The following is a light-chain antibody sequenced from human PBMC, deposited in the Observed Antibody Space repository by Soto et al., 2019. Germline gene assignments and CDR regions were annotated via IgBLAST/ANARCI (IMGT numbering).Light chain of an antibody. CDR1: QNISNY. V-gene: IGKV3-20*01. Sequence: IVLTHSQATLSLSPWKSSSLSCMASQNISNYLLWYQQKPGQAPRLLIYDVSNRATGIPDRFSGSGSGTDFTLTISRLEPEDFAVYYCQQYGSSPWTFGQGTKVDIK. CDR2: DVS. CDR3: QQYGSSPWT. J-gene: IGKJ1*01.